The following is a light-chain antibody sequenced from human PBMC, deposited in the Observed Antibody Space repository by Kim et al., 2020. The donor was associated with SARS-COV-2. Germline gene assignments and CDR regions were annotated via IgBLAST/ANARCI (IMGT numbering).Light chain of an antibody. V-gene: IGLV3-25*03. Sequence: SYELTQPPSVSVSPGQTARITCSGDALPNQYVYWYQQRPGRAPVLIIYKDTERPSGVPERISGSSSGTTATLTISGVQAEDVSDYYCQSPDSSATWVFGGGTLLTVL. CDR1: ALPNQY. J-gene: IGLJ3*02. CDR3: QSPDSSATWV. CDR2: KDT.